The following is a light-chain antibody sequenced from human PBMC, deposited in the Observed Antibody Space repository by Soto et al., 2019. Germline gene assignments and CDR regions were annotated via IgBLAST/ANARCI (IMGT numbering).Light chain of an antibody. J-gene: IGKJ5*01. Sequence: DIKMTQSPSSLSASVGDRVTITCRASQSVSNYLQWYQQKSGHAPKLLVYAASSSHSGVPSRFSGSGSGTDFTLTISSLQPEDFATYYCQQSYSTPSITFGQGTRLEIK. V-gene: IGKV1-39*01. CDR2: AAS. CDR1: QSVSNY. CDR3: QQSYSTPSIT.